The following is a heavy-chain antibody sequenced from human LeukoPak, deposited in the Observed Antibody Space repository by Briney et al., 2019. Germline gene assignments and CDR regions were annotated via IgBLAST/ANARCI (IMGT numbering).Heavy chain of an antibody. J-gene: IGHJ5*02. CDR1: GGTFSSYA. D-gene: IGHD4-11*01. Sequence: SVKVSCKASGGTFSSYAISWVRQAPGQGLEWMGRIIPIFGTANYAQKFQGRVTITTDESTSTAYMELSSLRSEDTAVYYCARGGDYSNYGSVRFDPWGQGTLVTVSS. CDR3: ARGGDYSNYGSVRFDP. V-gene: IGHV1-69*05. CDR2: IIPIFGTA.